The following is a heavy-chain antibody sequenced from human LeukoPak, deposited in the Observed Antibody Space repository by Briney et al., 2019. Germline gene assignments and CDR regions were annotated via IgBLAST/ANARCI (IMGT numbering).Heavy chain of an antibody. V-gene: IGHV3-33*06. CDR2: IWYDGSTK. CDR3: AKDEEGVDAFDI. CDR1: GFTFSSYV. Sequence: GGSLRLSCAASGFTFSSYVMHWVRQAPGKGLEWVAVIWYDGSTKYYADSVKGRFTISRDNSRNTLYLQMDSLRAEDTAVYFCAKDEEGVDAFDIWGQGTMVTVSS. D-gene: IGHD3-10*01. J-gene: IGHJ3*02.